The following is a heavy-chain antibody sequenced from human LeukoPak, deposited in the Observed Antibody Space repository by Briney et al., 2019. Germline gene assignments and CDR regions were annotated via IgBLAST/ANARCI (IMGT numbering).Heavy chain of an antibody. D-gene: IGHD3-10*01. CDR3: ARVSRKGSGYYYHYYGMDV. J-gene: IGHJ6*02. Sequence: GGSLRLSCAASGFLVSNNYMSWVRQAPGKGLEWVSVIYSGGSTDYAESVKGRFTVSRDNSKNTLYLQMNSLRAEDTAVYYCARVSRKGSGYYYHYYGMDVWGQGTTVTVSS. V-gene: IGHV3-53*01. CDR1: GFLVSNNY. CDR2: IYSGGST.